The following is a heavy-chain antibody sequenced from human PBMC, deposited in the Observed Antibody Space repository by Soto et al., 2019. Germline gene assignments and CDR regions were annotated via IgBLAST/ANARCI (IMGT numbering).Heavy chain of an antibody. J-gene: IGHJ5*02. D-gene: IGHD6-13*01. Sequence: KRSETLSLTCTVSGGSISSYYWSWIRQPAGKGLEWIGRIYTSGSTNYNPSLKSRVTMSVDTSKNQFSLKLSSVTAADTAVYYCARTIAAAALNWFDPWGQGTLVTV. CDR2: IYTSGST. CDR1: GGSISSYY. CDR3: ARTIAAAALNWFDP. V-gene: IGHV4-4*07.